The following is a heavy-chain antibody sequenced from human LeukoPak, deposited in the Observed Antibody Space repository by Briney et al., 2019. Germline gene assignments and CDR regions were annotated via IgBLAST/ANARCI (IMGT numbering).Heavy chain of an antibody. CDR2: ISPGGDEV. CDR1: GFIFSDYH. D-gene: IGHD6-19*01. Sequence: PGGSLRLSCAASGFIFSDYHMSWIRQAPGKGLEWVSYISPGGDEVYFADSVKGRFTISRDNAKNSLFLQMSSLTAEDTAVYYCSGGRDIAVAGPGGYFGYWGQGSLVTVSS. J-gene: IGHJ4*02. CDR3: SGGRDIAVAGPGGYFGY. V-gene: IGHV3-11*01.